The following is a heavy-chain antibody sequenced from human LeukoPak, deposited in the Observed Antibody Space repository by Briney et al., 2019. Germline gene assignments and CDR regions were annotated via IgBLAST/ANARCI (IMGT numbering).Heavy chain of an antibody. V-gene: IGHV4-39*01. CDR2: IYYSGNS. CDR1: GGSISGSSYF. Sequence: SETLSLTCAVSGGSISGSSYFWGWIRQPPGKGLEWTGSIYYSGNSYYNPSNKSKVTISVDTSKIQSSLKLSSVTAADTAVYYCARLKEGIDYWGQGTLVTVSS. CDR3: ARLKEGIDY. D-gene: IGHD3-10*01. J-gene: IGHJ4*02.